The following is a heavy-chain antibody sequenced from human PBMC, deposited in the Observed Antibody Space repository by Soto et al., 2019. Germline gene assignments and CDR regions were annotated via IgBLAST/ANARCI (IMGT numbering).Heavy chain of an antibody. CDR1: GGSISSGGYS. V-gene: IGHV4-30-2*01. CDR3: ARVYYDFWSGYSLNWFDP. Sequence: PSETLSLTCAVSGGSISSGGYSWSWIRQPPGKGLEWIGYIYHSGSTYYNPSLKSRVTISVDRSKNQFSLKLSSVAATDTAVYYCARVYYDFWSGYSLNWFDPWGQGTLVTSPQ. J-gene: IGHJ5*02. D-gene: IGHD3-3*01. CDR2: IYHSGST.